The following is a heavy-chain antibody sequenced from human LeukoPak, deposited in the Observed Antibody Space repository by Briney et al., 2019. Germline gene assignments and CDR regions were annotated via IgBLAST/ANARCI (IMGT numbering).Heavy chain of an antibody. CDR2: ISAYNGNT. J-gene: IGHJ6*03. CDR1: GYTFTSYG. CDR3: ARVRKDHVYYYYYMDV. D-gene: IGHD1-14*01. Sequence: ASVKVSCKASGYTFTSYGISWVRQAPGQGLEWMGWISAYNGNTNYAQKLQGRVTMTTDTSTSTAYMELRSLRSDDTAVYYCARVRKDHVYYYYYMDVWGKGTTVTVSS. V-gene: IGHV1-18*01.